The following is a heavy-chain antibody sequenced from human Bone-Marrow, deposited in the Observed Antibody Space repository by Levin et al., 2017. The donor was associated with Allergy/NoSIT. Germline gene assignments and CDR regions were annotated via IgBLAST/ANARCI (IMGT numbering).Heavy chain of an antibody. Sequence: PSETLSLNCTVSGDSISSSSHNWGWVRQPPGQGLEWIGTISHSGITYYKSSLMSRVTISVDTSKNQFSLRLSSVTAADTSVYYCARVRTPLYGDYGYFFDYWGQGTLVTVSS. D-gene: IGHD4-17*01. CDR3: ARVRTPLYGDYGYFFDY. CDR2: ISHSGIT. V-gene: IGHV4-39*01. J-gene: IGHJ4*02. CDR1: GDSISSSSHN.